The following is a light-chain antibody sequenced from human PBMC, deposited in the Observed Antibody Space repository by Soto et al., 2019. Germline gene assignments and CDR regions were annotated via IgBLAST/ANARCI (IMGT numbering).Light chain of an antibody. CDR1: NIGSKS. V-gene: IGLV3-21*02. J-gene: IGLJ2*01. CDR3: QVWDSSSDHPVV. CDR2: DDS. Sequence: SYELTQPPSMSVAPGQTARITCGGNNIGSKSVHWYQQKPGQAPVLVVYDDSDQPSGIPERFSGSNSGNTATLTISRVEAGDEADYYCQVWDSSSDHPVVFGGGTKVTVL.